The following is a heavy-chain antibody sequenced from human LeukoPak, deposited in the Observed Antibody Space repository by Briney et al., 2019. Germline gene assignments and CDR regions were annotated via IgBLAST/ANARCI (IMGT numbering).Heavy chain of an antibody. Sequence: SAGYLRLSCAASRFTFSSYGMHRVRPAPGKGLEWVAVISNDGSNKYYADSVKGRFTISRDNSKNTLYLQMNSLRAEDTAVYYCAKDHPGEAAAGTFDYWGQGTLVTVSS. CDR2: ISNDGSNK. CDR3: AKDHPGEAAAGTFDY. D-gene: IGHD6-13*01. CDR1: RFTFSSYG. J-gene: IGHJ4*02. V-gene: IGHV3-30*18.